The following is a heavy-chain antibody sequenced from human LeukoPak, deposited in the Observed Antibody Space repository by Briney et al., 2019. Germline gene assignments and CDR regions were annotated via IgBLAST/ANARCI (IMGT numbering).Heavy chain of an antibody. V-gene: IGHV1-69*05. CDR1: GGTFSSYA. CDR3: ARASYYYDSSGYRRYNWFDP. Sequence: SVKVSCKASGGTFSSYAISWVRQAPGQGLEWMGRIIPIFGTANYAREFQGRVTITTDESTSTAYMELSSLRSEDTAVYYCARASYYYDSSGYRRYNWFDPWGQGTLVTVSS. CDR2: IIPIFGTA. J-gene: IGHJ5*02. D-gene: IGHD3-22*01.